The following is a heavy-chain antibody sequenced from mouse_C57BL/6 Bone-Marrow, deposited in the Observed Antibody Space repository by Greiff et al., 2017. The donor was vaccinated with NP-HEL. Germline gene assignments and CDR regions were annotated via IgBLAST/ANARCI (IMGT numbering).Heavy chain of an antibody. D-gene: IGHD2-1*01. CDR1: GYAFTNYL. Sequence: QVQLQQSGAELVRPGTSVKVSCKASGYAFTNYLIEWVKQRPGQGLEWIGVINPGSGGTNYNEKFKGKATLTADKSSSTAYLQLSSLTSEDSAVYFCAKKLLWYSPAYFDVWGTGTTVTVSS. CDR3: AKKLLWYSPAYFDV. J-gene: IGHJ1*03. CDR2: INPGSGGT. V-gene: IGHV1-54*01.